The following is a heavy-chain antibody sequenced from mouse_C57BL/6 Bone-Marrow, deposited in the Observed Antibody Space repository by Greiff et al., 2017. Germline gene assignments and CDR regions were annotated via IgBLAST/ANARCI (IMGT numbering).Heavy chain of an antibody. Sequence: QVQLQQSGAELAKPGASVKLSCKASGYTFTSYWMHWVKQRPGQGLAWIGYINPSRGYTKYNQKLKDKATLTADKSSSTAYMQLSSLTYEDSAVYYCARRYYDSGYFDVWGTGTTVTVSS. D-gene: IGHD1-1*01. CDR3: ARRYYDSGYFDV. V-gene: IGHV1-7*01. CDR1: GYTFTSYW. CDR2: INPSRGYT. J-gene: IGHJ1*03.